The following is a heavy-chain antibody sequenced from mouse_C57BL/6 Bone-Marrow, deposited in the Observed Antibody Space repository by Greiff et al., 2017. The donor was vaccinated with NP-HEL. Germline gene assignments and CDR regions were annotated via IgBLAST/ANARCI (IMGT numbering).Heavy chain of an antibody. CDR2: IYPGGGYT. CDR1: GYTFTNYW. V-gene: IGHV1-63*01. J-gene: IGHJ3*01. Sequence: QVQLQQSGAELVRPGTSVKMSCKASGYTFTNYWIGWAKQRPGHGLEWIGDIYPGGGYTNYNEKFKGKATLTADKSSSTAYMQFSSLTSEDSAIYYCARDDYDYGAWFAYWGQGTLVTVSA. D-gene: IGHD2-4*01. CDR3: ARDDYDYGAWFAY.